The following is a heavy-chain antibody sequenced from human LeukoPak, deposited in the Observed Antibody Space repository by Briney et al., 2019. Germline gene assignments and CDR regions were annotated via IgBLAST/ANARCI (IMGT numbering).Heavy chain of an antibody. Sequence: SVKVSCKASGGTFSSYAISWVLQAPGQGLEWMGGIIPIFGTANYAQKFQGRVTITADESTSTAYMELSSLRSEDTAVYYCARSSSLAARDFDYWGQGTLVTVSS. J-gene: IGHJ4*02. V-gene: IGHV1-69*13. CDR2: IIPIFGTA. D-gene: IGHD6-6*01. CDR3: ARSSSLAARDFDY. CDR1: GGTFSSYA.